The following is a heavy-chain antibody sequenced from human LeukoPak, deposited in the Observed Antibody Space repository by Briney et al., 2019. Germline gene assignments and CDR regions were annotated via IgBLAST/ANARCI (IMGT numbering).Heavy chain of an antibody. J-gene: IGHJ4*02. Sequence: GASVKVSCKASGYTFTSYYMHWVRQAPGQGLEWMGIINPSGGSTSYAQKFQGRVTMTRDTSTSTVYMGLSSLRSGDTAVYYCARGRSGPKSPDYWGQGTLVTVSS. CDR3: ARGRSGPKSPDY. CDR1: GYTFTSYY. V-gene: IGHV1-46*01. CDR2: INPSGGST. D-gene: IGHD6-19*01.